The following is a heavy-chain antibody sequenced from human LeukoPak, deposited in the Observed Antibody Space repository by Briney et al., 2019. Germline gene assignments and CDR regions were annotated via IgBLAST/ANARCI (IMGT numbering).Heavy chain of an antibody. CDR2: IIPILGIA. V-gene: IGHV1-69*04. CDR3: AREIEPPLWTYYYYGMDV. J-gene: IGHJ6*02. CDR1: GGTFSSYA. D-gene: IGHD2-21*01. Sequence: GGSLRLSCAASGGTFSSYAISWVRQAPGQGLEWMGRIIPILGIANYAQKFQGRVTITADKSTSTAYMELSSLRSEDTAVYYCAREIEPPLWTYYYYGMDVWGQGTTVTVSS.